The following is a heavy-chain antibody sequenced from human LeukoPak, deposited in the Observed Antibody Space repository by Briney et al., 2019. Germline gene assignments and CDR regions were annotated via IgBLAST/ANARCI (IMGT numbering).Heavy chain of an antibody. CDR2: MNPNSGNT. D-gene: IGHD1-26*01. Sequence: ASVKVSCKASGYTFTSYDINWVRQATGQGLEWMGWMNPNSGNTGYAQKFQGRVTMTRNTSISTAYMELSSLRSEDTAVYYCARGRLNSGSYHYYYYGMDVWGQGTTVTVSS. J-gene: IGHJ6*02. CDR3: ARGRLNSGSYHYYYYGMDV. V-gene: IGHV1-8*01. CDR1: GYTFTSYD.